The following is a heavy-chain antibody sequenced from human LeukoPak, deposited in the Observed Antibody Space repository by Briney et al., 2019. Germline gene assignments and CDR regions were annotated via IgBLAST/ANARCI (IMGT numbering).Heavy chain of an antibody. CDR3: ARHSAVTTCIFDY. CDR1: GGSISSSYYY. Sequence: SETLSLTCTVSGGSISSSYYYWGWIRQPPGKGLEWIGSIFYSGSTYYNPSLKSRVTISLDTSKNQFSLGLSSVTAADTAVYYCARHSAVTTCIFDYWGQGTLVTVSS. CDR2: IFYSGST. V-gene: IGHV4-39*01. D-gene: IGHD4-17*01. J-gene: IGHJ4*02.